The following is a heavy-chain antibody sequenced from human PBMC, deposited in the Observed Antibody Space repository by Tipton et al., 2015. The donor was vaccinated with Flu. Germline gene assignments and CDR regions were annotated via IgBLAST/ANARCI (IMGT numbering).Heavy chain of an antibody. D-gene: IGHD2-2*01. V-gene: IGHV3-53*01. J-gene: IGHJ4*02. CDR2: IYSGGST. CDR1: GFNVSSNY. CDR3: ARGRGYCVTTTCLLPFDF. Sequence: SLRLSCAASGFNVSSNYMSWVRQAPGKGLEWVSVIYSGGSTKYADSVKGRFTISRDNSKNTLYLQMNSLRAEDTAVYYCARGRGYCVTTTCLLPFDFWGQGTLVTVSS.